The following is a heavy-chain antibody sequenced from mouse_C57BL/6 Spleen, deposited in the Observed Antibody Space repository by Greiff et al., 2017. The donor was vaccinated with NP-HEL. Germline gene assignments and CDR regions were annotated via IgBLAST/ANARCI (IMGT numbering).Heavy chain of an antibody. CDR2: IHPNSGST. CDR1: GYTFTSYW. J-gene: IGHJ4*01. V-gene: IGHV1-64*01. Sequence: VQLQQPGAELVKPGASVKLSCKASGYTFTSYWMHWVKQRPGQGLEWIGMIHPNSGSTNYNEKFKSKATLTVDKSTSTAYMQLSSLTSEDPAVFYCARRGDYYDGYAMDYWGQGTSVTVSS. D-gene: IGHD2-3*01. CDR3: ARRGDYYDGYAMDY.